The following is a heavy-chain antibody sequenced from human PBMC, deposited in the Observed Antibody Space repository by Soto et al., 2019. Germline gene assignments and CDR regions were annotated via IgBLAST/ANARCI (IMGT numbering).Heavy chain of an antibody. CDR2: IYYSGTT. CDR1: GGSINSYY. Sequence: SETLSLTCIVSGGSINSYYWSWIRQPPGKGLEWIGYIYYSGTTNYNPSLNSRVTISVDTSKNQFSLKLSSVTAADTAVYYCARVPGPWGQGTLVTVSS. CDR3: ARVPGP. V-gene: IGHV4-59*12. J-gene: IGHJ5*02.